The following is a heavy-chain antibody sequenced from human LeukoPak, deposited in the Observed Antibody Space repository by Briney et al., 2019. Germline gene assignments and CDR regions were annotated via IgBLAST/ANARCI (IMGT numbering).Heavy chain of an antibody. CDR1: GGSISSYY. CDR2: IYTSGST. J-gene: IGHJ4*02. Sequence: SETLSLTCTVSGGSISSYYWSWIRQPAGKGLEWIGRIYTSGSTNYNPSLKSRVTMSVDTSKNQSSLKLSSVTAADTAVYYCARDEGSGFGPNPWDWGQGTLVTVSS. D-gene: IGHD6-19*01. V-gene: IGHV4-4*07. CDR3: ARDEGSGFGPNPWD.